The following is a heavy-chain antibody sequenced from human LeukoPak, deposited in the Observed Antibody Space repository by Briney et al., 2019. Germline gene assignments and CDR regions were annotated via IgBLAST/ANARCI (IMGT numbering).Heavy chain of an antibody. J-gene: IGHJ5*02. CDR3: ARVDSSSSSEWFDP. Sequence: SVKVSCKASGYTFTSYGISWVRQAPGQGLEWMGGIIPIFGTANYAQKFQGRVTITADESTSTAYMELSSLRSEDTAVYYCARVDSSSSSEWFDPWGQGTLVTVSS. CDR1: GYTFTSYG. D-gene: IGHD6-6*01. CDR2: IIPIFGTA. V-gene: IGHV1-69*13.